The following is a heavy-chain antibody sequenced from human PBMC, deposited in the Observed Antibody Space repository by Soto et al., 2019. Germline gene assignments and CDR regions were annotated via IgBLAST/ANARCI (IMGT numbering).Heavy chain of an antibody. D-gene: IGHD1-20*01. CDR1: GYPFTTSG. CDR3: ARDTESNRYND. Sequence: ASVKVSCKTSGYPFTTSGISWVRQAPGQGLEWVGWIRPDNGNRKSAQRLQGRVTLTTDTSASTAYMELRSLTSEDTAMYYCARDTESNRYNDWGQGTLVTVSS. V-gene: IGHV1-18*01. J-gene: IGHJ1*01. CDR2: IRPDNGNR.